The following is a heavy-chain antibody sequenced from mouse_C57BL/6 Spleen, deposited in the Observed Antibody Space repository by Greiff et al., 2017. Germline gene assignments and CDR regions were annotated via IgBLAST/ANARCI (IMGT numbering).Heavy chain of an antibody. CDR3: TRDDYGPLFFAY. V-gene: IGHV1-15*01. CDR2: IDPETGGT. J-gene: IGHJ3*01. D-gene: IGHD2-4*01. CDR1: GYTFTDYE. Sequence: QVQLKESGAELVRPGASVTLSCKASGYTFTDYEMHWVKQTPVHGLEWIGAIDPETGGTAYNQKFKGKAILTADKSSSTAYMEHRSLTSEDSAVYYCTRDDYGPLFFAYWGQGTLVTVSA.